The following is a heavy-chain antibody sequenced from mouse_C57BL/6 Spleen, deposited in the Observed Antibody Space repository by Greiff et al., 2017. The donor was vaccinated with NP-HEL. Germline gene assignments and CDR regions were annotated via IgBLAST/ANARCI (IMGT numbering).Heavy chain of an antibody. CDR3: ARREDGNEMDY. CDR1: GYTFTSYW. J-gene: IGHJ4*01. V-gene: IGHV1-52*01. Sequence: QVQLQQPGAELVRPGSSVKLSCKASGYTFTSYWMHWVKQRPIQGLEWIGNIDPSDSETHYNQKFKDKDTLTVDKASSTAYMQLSSLTSEDSAVCYCARREDGNEMDYWGQGTSVTVSS. CDR2: IDPSDSET. D-gene: IGHD2-1*01.